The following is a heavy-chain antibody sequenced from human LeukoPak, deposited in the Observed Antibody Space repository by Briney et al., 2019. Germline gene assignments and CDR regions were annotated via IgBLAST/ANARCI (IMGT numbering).Heavy chain of an antibody. CDR1: GFTFSHYA. Sequence: GGSLRLSCAASGFTFSHYAMHWVRQAPGKGLEWVTIISYDGSNKYYADSVKGRFTISRDNSKNTLYLQMNSLRVEDTAVYYCARSPQPYRGGDCCLGVWGQGTTVTVSS. CDR2: ISYDGSNK. V-gene: IGHV3-30-3*01. D-gene: IGHD2-21*02. CDR3: ARSPQPYRGGDCCLGV. J-gene: IGHJ6*02.